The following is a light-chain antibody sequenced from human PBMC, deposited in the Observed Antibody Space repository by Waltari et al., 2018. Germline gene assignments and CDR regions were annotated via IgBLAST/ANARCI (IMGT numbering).Light chain of an antibody. V-gene: IGLV3-21*04. CDR2: NDS. J-gene: IGLJ3*02. Sequence: SYVLIQPPSVSVAPGKTAMITCGGDNIGRKSVHWYQQRPGQAPVLVINNDSDRPSGIAERLSGSNSGNTATLTISRVEAGDEADYYCQVWDSYSAHVVFGGGTKLTVL. CDR1: NIGRKS. CDR3: QVWDSYSAHVV.